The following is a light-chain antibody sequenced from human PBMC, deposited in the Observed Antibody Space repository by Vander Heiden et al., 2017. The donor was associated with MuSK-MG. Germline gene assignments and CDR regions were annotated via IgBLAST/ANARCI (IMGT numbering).Light chain of an antibody. Sequence: IVLTQSPGTLSLSPGVRATLSCRASQSVRSGDLAWYQQKPGQAPRLLSYGASSRATGIPDRFSGSGSGKDFTLTISRLEPEDFAVYYCQQEGSSPETFGQRTKVEIK. CDR3: QQEGSSPET. J-gene: IGKJ1*01. V-gene: IGKV3-20*01. CDR1: QSVRSGD. CDR2: GAS.